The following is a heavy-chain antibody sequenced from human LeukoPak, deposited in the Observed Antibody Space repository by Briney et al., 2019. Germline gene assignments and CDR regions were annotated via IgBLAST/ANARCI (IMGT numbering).Heavy chain of an antibody. V-gene: IGHV4-39*07. Sequence: SQTLSLTCTVSGGSINSSSYYWGWIRQPPGKGLEWIGSIYYSGSTYYNPSLKSRVTISVDTSKNQFSLKLSSVTAADTAVYYCARTVAFGGVIVVPYFDYWGQGTLVTVSS. CDR3: ARTVAFGGVIVVPYFDY. J-gene: IGHJ4*02. CDR2: IYYSGST. CDR1: GGSINSSSYY. D-gene: IGHD3-16*02.